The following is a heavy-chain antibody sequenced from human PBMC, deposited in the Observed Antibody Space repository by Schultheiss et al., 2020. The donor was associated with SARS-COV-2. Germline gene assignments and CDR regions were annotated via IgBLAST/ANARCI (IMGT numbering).Heavy chain of an antibody. D-gene: IGHD3-3*01. Sequence: GGSLRLSCAASGFTFSSYSMNWVRQAPGKGLEWVSGISWNSGSIGYADSVKGRFTISRDNSKNTLYLQMNSLRAEDTAVYYCARTYDFWSGYYTPDYYYYGMDVWGQGTTVTVSS. J-gene: IGHJ6*02. CDR3: ARTYDFWSGYYTPDYYYYGMDV. V-gene: IGHV3-48*01. CDR2: ISWNSGSI. CDR1: GFTFSSYS.